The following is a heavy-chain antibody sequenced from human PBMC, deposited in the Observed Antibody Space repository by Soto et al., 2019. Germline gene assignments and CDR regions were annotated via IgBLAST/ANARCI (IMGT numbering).Heavy chain of an antibody. Sequence: QVQLQESGPGLVKPSETLSLTCTVSGGSISSYYWSWIRQPPGKGLEWIGYIYYSGSTNYNPSLKIRVTISVETSKNQFYLKLRSVTAADTAVYYCARYSSGRLNWFDPWGQGTLVTVSS. D-gene: IGHD6-19*01. J-gene: IGHJ5*02. CDR2: IYYSGST. CDR1: GGSISSYY. V-gene: IGHV4-59*01. CDR3: ARYSSGRLNWFDP.